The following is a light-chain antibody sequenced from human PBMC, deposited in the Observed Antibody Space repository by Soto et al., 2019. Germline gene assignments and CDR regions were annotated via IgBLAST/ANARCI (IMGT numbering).Light chain of an antibody. CDR1: QCIRDD. V-gene: IGKV1-17*01. J-gene: IGKJ3*01. Sequence: DIQMTQSPSFLSPSIGARVTITCRASQCIRDDLSWFQQKPLKAPERLIYRASLLQAGVPSRFSGSGSGTEFTLTIISRRPEDFATDYCLQPSSYPFTFGHGTEVHVK. CDR2: RAS. CDR3: LQPSSYPFT.